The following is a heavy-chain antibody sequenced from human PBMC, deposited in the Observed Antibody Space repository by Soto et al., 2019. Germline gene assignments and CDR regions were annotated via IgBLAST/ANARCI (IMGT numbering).Heavy chain of an antibody. Sequence: GGSLRLSCAASGFTFSSYGMHWVRQAPGKGLEWVAVIWYDGSNKYYADSVKGRFTISRDNSKNTLYLQMNSLRAEVTAVYYCARDRGNVNWFDPWGQGTLVTVSS. D-gene: IGHD1-1*01. V-gene: IGHV3-33*01. CDR1: GFTFSSYG. J-gene: IGHJ5*02. CDR3: ARDRGNVNWFDP. CDR2: IWYDGSNK.